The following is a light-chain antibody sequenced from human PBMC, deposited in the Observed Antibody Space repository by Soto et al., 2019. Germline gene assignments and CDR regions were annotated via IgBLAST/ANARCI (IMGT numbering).Light chain of an antibody. CDR1: QTISSW. V-gene: IGKV1-5*01. CDR2: AAS. CDR3: QQAPPPPRT. Sequence: DIQMTQSPSTLSGSVGDRVTITCRASQTISSWLAWYQQKPGKAPKLLIYAASTLQSGVPSRFSGSGTGKEIPLHNSSLQPEGFATYYFQQAPPPPRTFGPGTKVDIK. J-gene: IGKJ3*01.